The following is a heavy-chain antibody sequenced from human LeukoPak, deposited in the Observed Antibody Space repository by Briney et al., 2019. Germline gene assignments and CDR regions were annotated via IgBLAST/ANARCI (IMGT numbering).Heavy chain of an antibody. CDR1: GGSFSGYY. CDR3: ARRSRLRYFDWLLSSWYFDL. Sequence: PSETLSLTCAVYGGSFSGYYWSWIRQPPGKGLEWIGEINHSGSTNYNPSLKSRVTISVDTSKNQFSLKLSSVTAADTAVYYCARRSRLRYFDWLLSSWYFDLWGRGTLVTVSS. V-gene: IGHV4-34*01. D-gene: IGHD3-9*01. J-gene: IGHJ2*01. CDR2: INHSGST.